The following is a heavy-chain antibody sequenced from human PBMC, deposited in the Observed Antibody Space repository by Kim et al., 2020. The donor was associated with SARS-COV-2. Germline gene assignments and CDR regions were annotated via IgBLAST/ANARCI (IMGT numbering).Heavy chain of an antibody. CDR2: IYSGGST. D-gene: IGHD5-12*01. V-gene: IGHV3-53*01. CDR1: GFTVSSNY. CDR3: ARTIYSGYAIPPHDAFDI. J-gene: IGHJ3*02. Sequence: GGSLRLSCAASGFTVSSNYMSWVRQAPGKGLEWVSVIYSGGSTYYADSVKGRFTISRDNSKNTLYLQMNSLRAEDTAVYYCARTIYSGYAIPPHDAFDIWGQGTMVTVSS.